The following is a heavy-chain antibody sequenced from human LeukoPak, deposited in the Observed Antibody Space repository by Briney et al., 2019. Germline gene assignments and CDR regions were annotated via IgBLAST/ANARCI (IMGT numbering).Heavy chain of an antibody. Sequence: ASVKVSCKASGYTFTSYGISWVRQAPGQGLEWMGWMNPNSGNTGYAQKFQGRVTMTRDTSISTAYMELSSLTSENTAVYYCARTLMTTVTTYYYYMDVWGKGTTVTVSS. CDR2: MNPNSGNT. CDR3: ARTLMTTVTTYYYYMDV. J-gene: IGHJ6*03. D-gene: IGHD4-17*01. V-gene: IGHV1-8*02. CDR1: GYTFTSYG.